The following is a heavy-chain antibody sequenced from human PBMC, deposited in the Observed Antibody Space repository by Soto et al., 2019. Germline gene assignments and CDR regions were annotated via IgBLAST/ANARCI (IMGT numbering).Heavy chain of an antibody. CDR1: GGSISSSSYY. Sequence: QLQLQESGPGLVKPSETLSLTCTVSGGSISSSSYYWGWIRQPPGKGLEWIGSIYYSGSTYYNPSLKSRVTISVDTSKNQFSLKLSSVTAADTAVYYCARPGAEVAKQWLVEGDWFDPWGQGTLVTVSS. CDR2: IYYSGST. V-gene: IGHV4-39*01. CDR3: ARPGAEVAKQWLVEGDWFDP. D-gene: IGHD6-19*01. J-gene: IGHJ5*02.